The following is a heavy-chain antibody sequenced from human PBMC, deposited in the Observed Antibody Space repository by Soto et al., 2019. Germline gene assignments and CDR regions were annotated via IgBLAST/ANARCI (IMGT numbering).Heavy chain of an antibody. Sequence: SETLSLTCTVSGGSVSSGSYYWSWIRQPPGKGLEWIGYIYSSGSSNYNPSLRSRATISADTSKNQFSVKLNSVNAADTAAYCCARAGDYYGSSNDQHCCETWGQRS. CDR2: IYSSGSS. CDR3: ARAGDYYGSSNDQHCCET. J-gene: IGHJ5*01. D-gene: IGHD3-22*01. CDR1: GGSVSSGSYY. V-gene: IGHV4-61*01.